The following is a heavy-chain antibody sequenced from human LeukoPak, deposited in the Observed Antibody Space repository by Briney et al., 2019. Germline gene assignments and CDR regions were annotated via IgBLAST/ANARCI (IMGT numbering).Heavy chain of an antibody. J-gene: IGHJ4*02. CDR1: GFTFSSYG. CDR2: ISYDGSNK. V-gene: IGHV3-30*18. D-gene: IGHD2-15*01. Sequence: GGSLRLSCAASGFTFSSYGMHWVRQAPGKGLEWVAVISYDGSNKYCADSVKGRFTISRDNSKNTLYLQMNSLRAEDTAVYYCAKAPKSYCSGGSCYCDYWGQGTLVTVSS. CDR3: AKAPKSYCSGGSCYCDY.